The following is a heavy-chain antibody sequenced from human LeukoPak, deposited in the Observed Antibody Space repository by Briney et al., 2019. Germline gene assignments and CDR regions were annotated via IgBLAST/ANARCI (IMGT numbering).Heavy chain of an antibody. Sequence: PGGSLRLSCTASGSTFGDYAMSWVRQAPGKGLEWVGFIRSKAYGGTTEYAASVKGRFTISRDDSKSIAYLQMNSLKTEDTAVYYCTRDSAEGGEYYDYVWGSYRYDNWFDPWGQGTLVTVSS. CDR3: TRDSAEGGEYYDYVWGSYRYDNWFDP. D-gene: IGHD3-16*02. CDR1: GSTFGDYA. V-gene: IGHV3-49*04. J-gene: IGHJ5*02. CDR2: IRSKAYGGTT.